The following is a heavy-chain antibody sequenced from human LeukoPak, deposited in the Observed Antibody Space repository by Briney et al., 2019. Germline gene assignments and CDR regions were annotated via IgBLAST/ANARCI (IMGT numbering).Heavy chain of an antibody. CDR2: ISSSSSYI. CDR3: AREKEADYYYYYYMDV. Sequence: PGGTLRLSCAASGFTFSSYGMSWVRQAPGKGLEWVSSISSSSSYIYYADSVKGRLTISRDNAKNSLYLQMNSLRAEDTAVYYCAREKEADYYYYYYMDVWGKGTTVTVSS. J-gene: IGHJ6*03. CDR1: GFTFSSYG. V-gene: IGHV3-21*01.